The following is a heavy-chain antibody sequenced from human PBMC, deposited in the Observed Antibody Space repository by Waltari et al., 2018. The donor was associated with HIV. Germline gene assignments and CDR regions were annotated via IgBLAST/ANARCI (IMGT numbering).Heavy chain of an antibody. Sequence: QVQLVQSGAEVKKPGTSVKVSCKASGGTFSSYAISWVRQAPGQGLEWMGGIIPIVGTANYAHKFHGRVTITADKSSSTAYMDRDSLSAEDTAVYYWAVGGRFLRRAQYYYGMVVWGQGPTVTVS. CDR1: GGTFSSYA. D-gene: IGHD3-3*01. CDR2: IIPIVGTA. J-gene: IGHJ6*02. CDR3: AVGGRFLRRAQYYYGMVV. V-gene: IGHV1-69*06.